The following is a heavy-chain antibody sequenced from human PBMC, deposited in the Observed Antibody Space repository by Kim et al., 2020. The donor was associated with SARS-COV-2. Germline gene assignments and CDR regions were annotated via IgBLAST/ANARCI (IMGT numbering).Heavy chain of an antibody. CDR2: IIPIFGTA. V-gene: IGHV1-69*13. CDR1: GGTFSSYA. D-gene: IGHD3-9*01. Sequence: SVKVSCKASGGTFSSYAISWVRQAPGQGLEWMGGIIPIFGTANYAQKFQVRVTITADESTSTAYMELSSLRSEDTAVYYCARDPRLLTGYQGYYYYGMDVWGQGTTVTVSS. CDR3: ARDPRLLTGYQGYYYYGMDV. J-gene: IGHJ6*02.